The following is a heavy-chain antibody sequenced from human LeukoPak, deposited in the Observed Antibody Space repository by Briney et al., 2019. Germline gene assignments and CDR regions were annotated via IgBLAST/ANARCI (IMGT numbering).Heavy chain of an antibody. CDR3: ARDTDSNYAGD. V-gene: IGHV4-30-4*01. D-gene: IGHD4-11*01. CDR2: IYYSGST. J-gene: IGHJ4*02. Sequence: SETLSLTCTVSGGSISSGDYYWSWIRQPPGKGLEWIGYIYYSGSTYYNPSLRSRVTISVDTSKNQFSLKLSSVTAADTAVYYCARDTDSNYAGDWGQGTLVTVSS. CDR1: GGSISSGDYY.